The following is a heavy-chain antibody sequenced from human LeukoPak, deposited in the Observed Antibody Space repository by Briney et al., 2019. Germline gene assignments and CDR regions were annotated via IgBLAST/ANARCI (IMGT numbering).Heavy chain of an antibody. V-gene: IGHV3-66*01. CDR1: GFTVSSNY. Sequence: GGSLRLSCAASGFTVSSNYMSWVRQAPGKGLEWVSVIYSGGSTYYADSAKGRFTISRDNSKNTLYLQMNSLRAEDTAVYYCASEKRGDYVFDYWGQGTLVTVSS. CDR3: ASEKRGDYVFDY. J-gene: IGHJ4*02. D-gene: IGHD4-17*01. CDR2: IYSGGST.